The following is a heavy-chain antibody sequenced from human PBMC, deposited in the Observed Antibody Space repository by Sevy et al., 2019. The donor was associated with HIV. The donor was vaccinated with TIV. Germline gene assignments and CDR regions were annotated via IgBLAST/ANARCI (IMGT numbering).Heavy chain of an antibody. Sequence: GGSLRLSCAASGFTFSSYAMHWVRQAPGKGLEWVAVISYDGSNKYYADSVKCRFTISRDNSKNTLYLQMNSLRAEDTAVYYCARTDIVVVVAATPPGWFDPWGQGTLVTVSS. CDR3: ARTDIVVVVAATPPGWFDP. CDR2: ISYDGSNK. CDR1: GFTFSSYA. J-gene: IGHJ5*02. D-gene: IGHD2-15*01. V-gene: IGHV3-30-3*01.